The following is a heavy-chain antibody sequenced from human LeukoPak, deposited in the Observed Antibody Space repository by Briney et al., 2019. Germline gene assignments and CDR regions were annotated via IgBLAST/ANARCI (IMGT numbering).Heavy chain of an antibody. J-gene: IGHJ4*02. D-gene: IGHD2-15*01. CDR1: GFTFSSYW. V-gene: IGHV3-7*01. CDR3: AADSGGSRY. Sequence: PGGSLRLSCAASGFTFSSYWMSWIRQAPGRGLEWVANIKQDGSEKYYADSVKGRFTISRDNAKNSLYLQMNSLRVEDTAMYYCAADSGGSRYWGQGNLATVSS. CDR2: IKQDGSEK.